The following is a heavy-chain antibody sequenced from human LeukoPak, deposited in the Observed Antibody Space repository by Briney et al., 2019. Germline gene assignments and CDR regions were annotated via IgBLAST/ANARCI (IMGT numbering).Heavy chain of an antibody. CDR2: IRSNAYGGTT. CDR1: GFTFGDYA. Sequence: GGSLRLSCTASGFTFGDYAMSWVRQAPGKGLEWVGFIRSNAYGGTTDYAASVKGRFTISRDDSKSIAYLQMSSLKTEDTAVYYCTRYDYVWGSEKDWGQGTLVSVSS. J-gene: IGHJ4*02. V-gene: IGHV3-49*04. CDR3: TRYDYVWGSEKD. D-gene: IGHD3-16*01.